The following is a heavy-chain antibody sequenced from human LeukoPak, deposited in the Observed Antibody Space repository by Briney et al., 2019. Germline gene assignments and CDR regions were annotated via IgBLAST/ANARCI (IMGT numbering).Heavy chain of an antibody. D-gene: IGHD1-26*01. CDR2: ISYDGSNK. CDR1: GFTFSSSA. CDR3: ARDSSGSLGD. Sequence: GGSLRLSCAASGFTFSSSALHWVRQAPGKGLEWVAIISYDGSNKYYADAVKGRSTISRDNFKNTLYLQMNRLRAEDTAVYYCARDSSGSLGDWGQGTLVTVSS. V-gene: IGHV3-30-3*01. J-gene: IGHJ4*02.